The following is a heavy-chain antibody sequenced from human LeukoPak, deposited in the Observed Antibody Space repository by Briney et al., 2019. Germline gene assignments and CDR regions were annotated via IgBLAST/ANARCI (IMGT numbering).Heavy chain of an antibody. J-gene: IGHJ4*02. V-gene: IGHV3-23*01. D-gene: IGHD3-22*01. Sequence: RWWAYHEPGNGLKWVSAISVSAGSTYYADSVKGRFTISRDNSKNTLYLQMDSLRAEDTAVYYCAIAYYYDGSGYYYPADYWGQGTLVTVSS. CDR2: ISVSAGST. CDR3: AIAYYYDGSGYYYPADY.